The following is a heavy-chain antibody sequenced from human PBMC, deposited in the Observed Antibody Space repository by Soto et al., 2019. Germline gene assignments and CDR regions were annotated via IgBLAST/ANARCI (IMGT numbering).Heavy chain of an antibody. D-gene: IGHD1-26*01. CDR3: ARDFGEVGSTAAFDI. J-gene: IGHJ3*02. CDR1: GFSFSSFW. V-gene: IGHV3-74*01. Sequence: GGVLRLSCAASGFSFSSFWMHWARQAPGKGLAWVAHIHNDGSRTSYADSGKGRFTISRDNAKNTLYLQMNSLRAEDTAMYYCARDFGEVGSTAAFDIWGQGTMVTVSS. CDR2: IHNDGSRT.